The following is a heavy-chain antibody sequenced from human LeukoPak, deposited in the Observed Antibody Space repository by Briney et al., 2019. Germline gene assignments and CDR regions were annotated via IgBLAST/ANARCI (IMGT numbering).Heavy chain of an antibody. CDR2: INPDGSGK. D-gene: IGHD3-22*01. CDR3: GGDSSGYYDY. V-gene: IGHV3-7*01. CDR1: GFSFRDYW. J-gene: IGHJ4*02. Sequence: GGSLRLSCIVSGFSFRDYWMSWVRQAPGKGLEWVADINPDGSGKTYVDSVKGRFTISRDNAKQSLYLQMDTLTAEDTAVYYCGGDSSGYYDYRGQGILVTVSS.